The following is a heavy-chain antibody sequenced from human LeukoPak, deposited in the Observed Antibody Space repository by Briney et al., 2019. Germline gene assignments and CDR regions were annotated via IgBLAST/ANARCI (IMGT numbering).Heavy chain of an antibody. V-gene: IGHV3-30*03. D-gene: IGHD6-13*01. J-gene: IGHJ6*03. CDR3: ATGVASNIAAAGNYYYYYMDV. CDR1: GFTFSSYG. CDR2: ISYDGSNK. Sequence: GGSLRLSCAASGFTFSSYGMHWVRQAPGKGLEWVAVISYDGSNKYYAYSVKGRFTISRDNSKNTLYLQMNSLRSEDTAVYYCATGVASNIAAAGNYYYYYMDVWGKGTTVTVSS.